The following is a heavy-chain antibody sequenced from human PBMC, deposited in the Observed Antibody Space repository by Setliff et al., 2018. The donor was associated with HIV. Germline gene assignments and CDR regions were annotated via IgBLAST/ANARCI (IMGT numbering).Heavy chain of an antibody. CDR1: GGSISSYY. D-gene: IGHD3-9*01. V-gene: IGHV4-59*01. CDR2: IYYNGST. Sequence: PSETLSLTCTVSGGSISSYYWDWIRQAPGKGLEWIGYIYYNGSTKYSPSFKSRVSISVDTSKNQFSLRLKSVTAADTAVYYCARDYDILTGYPLGAFDIWGKGTTVTVSS. J-gene: IGHJ6*04. CDR3: ARDYDILTGYPLGAFDI.